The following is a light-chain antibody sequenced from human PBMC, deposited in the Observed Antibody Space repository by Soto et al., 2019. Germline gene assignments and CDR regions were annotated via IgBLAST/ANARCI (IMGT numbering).Light chain of an antibody. J-gene: IGKJ1*01. Sequence: EIVMTQSPATLSVSPGERATLSFRASQSVSSDLAWYHQKPGQAPRLLIYSASTRATGIPARFSGSGSGTEFTLTINSLQSEDFAVYFCQQYNNWPRTFGQGTKVEIK. CDR1: QSVSSD. V-gene: IGKV3-15*01. CDR2: SAS. CDR3: QQYNNWPRT.